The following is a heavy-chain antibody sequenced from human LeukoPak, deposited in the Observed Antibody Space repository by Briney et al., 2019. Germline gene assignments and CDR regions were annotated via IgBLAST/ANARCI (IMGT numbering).Heavy chain of an antibody. CDR2: ISAYNGNT. V-gene: IGHV1-18*04. CDR1: GYTFTSYG. Sequence: ASAKVSCKASGYTFTSYGISWVRQAPGQGLEWMGWISAYNGNTNYAQKLQGRVTMTTDTSTSTAYMELRSLRSDDTAVYYCARDSLNSGYDGEVDYWGQGTLVTVSS. D-gene: IGHD5-12*01. CDR3: ARDSLNSGYDGEVDY. J-gene: IGHJ4*02.